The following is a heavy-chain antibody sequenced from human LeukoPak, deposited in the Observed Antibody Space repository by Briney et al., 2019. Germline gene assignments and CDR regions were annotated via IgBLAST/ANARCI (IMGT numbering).Heavy chain of an antibody. Sequence: GGSLRLSCAASGFTFSSYAMHWVRQAPGKGLEWVAVISYDGSNKYYADSVKGRFTISRDNSKNTLYLQMNSLRAEDTAVYYCARAFRAAAYYMDVWGKGTTVTVSS. CDR3: ARAFRAAAYYMDV. V-gene: IGHV3-30*04. J-gene: IGHJ6*03. CDR1: GFTFSSYA. CDR2: ISYDGSNK. D-gene: IGHD6-13*01.